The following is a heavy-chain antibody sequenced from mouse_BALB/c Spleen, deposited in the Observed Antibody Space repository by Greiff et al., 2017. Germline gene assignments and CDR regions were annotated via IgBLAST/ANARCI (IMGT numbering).Heavy chain of an antibody. D-gene: IGHD1-2*01. J-gene: IGHJ4*01. V-gene: IGHV14-3*02. CDR1: GFNIKDTY. Sequence: EVKLQESGAELVKPGASVKLSCTASGFNIKDTYMHWVKQRPEQGLEWIGRIDPANGNTKYDPKFQGKATITADTSSNTAYLQLSSLTSEDTAVYYCATSIHYFLYYAMDYWGQGTSVTVSS. CDR2: IDPANGNT. CDR3: ATSIHYFLYYAMDY.